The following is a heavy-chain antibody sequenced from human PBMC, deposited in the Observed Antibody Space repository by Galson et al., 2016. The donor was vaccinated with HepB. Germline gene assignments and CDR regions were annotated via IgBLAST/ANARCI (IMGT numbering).Heavy chain of an antibody. Sequence: SVKVSCKASGGTFSTYAIAWVRQAPGQGLEWMGGIIPILATPTYAQKFQGRVAITADKSTTTAYMEIRSLRSDDTAIYYCTTEISGKPYWGQGTLVTVSS. CDR2: IIPILATP. J-gene: IGHJ4*02. CDR3: TTEISGKPY. V-gene: IGHV1-69*10. CDR1: GGTFSTYA. D-gene: IGHD4-23*01.